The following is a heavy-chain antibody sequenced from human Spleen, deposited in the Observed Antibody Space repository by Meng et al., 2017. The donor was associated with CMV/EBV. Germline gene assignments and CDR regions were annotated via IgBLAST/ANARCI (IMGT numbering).Heavy chain of an antibody. CDR3: AKDRPPIVVVPAATFDY. CDR2: ISPNSGGT. D-gene: IGHD2-2*01. V-gene: IGHV1-2*02. CDR1: GYTFTGYY. J-gene: IGHJ4*02. Sequence: ASVKVSCKASGYTFTGYYIHWVRQAPGQGPEWMGWISPNSGGTNYIQKFQGRVTMTRDTSIDTAYMELSRLRSEDTAVYYCAKDRPPIVVVPAATFDYWGQGTLVTVSS.